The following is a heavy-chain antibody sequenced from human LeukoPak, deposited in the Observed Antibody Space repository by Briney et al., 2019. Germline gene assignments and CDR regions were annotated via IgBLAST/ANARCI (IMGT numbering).Heavy chain of an antibody. CDR2: IYYSGST. V-gene: IGHV4-59*01. CDR1: GGSISSYY. D-gene: IGHD5-24*01. CDR3: AGDTGYNDY. Sequence: SETLSLTCTVSGGSISSYYWSWIRQPPGKGLEWIGYIYYSGSTNYNPSLKSRVTISVDTSKNQFSLKLSSVTAADTAVYYCAGDTGYNDYWGQGTLVTVSS. J-gene: IGHJ4*02.